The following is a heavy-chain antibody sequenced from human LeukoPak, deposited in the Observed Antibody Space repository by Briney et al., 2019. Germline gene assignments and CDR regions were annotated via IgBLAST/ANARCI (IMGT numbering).Heavy chain of an antibody. CDR2: IYYSGST. V-gene: IGHV4-59*01. D-gene: IGHD6-13*01. J-gene: IGHJ6*03. Sequence: SETLSLTCTVSGGSISSYHWSWIRQPPGKGLECIGYIYYSGSTHYNPSLKSRVTISVDTSKNQFSLKLSSVTAADTAVYYCARHSPTAYSSSWYDYYYMDVWGKGTTVTVSS. CDR1: GGSISSYH. CDR3: ARHSPTAYSSSWYDYYYMDV.